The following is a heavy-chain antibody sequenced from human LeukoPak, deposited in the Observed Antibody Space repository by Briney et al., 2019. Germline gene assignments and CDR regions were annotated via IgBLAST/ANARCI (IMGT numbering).Heavy chain of an antibody. J-gene: IGHJ3*02. CDR3: ARDCSGGSCPNLNDAFDI. CDR1: GYTFTGYY. D-gene: IGHD2-15*01. CDR2: INPNSGGT. Sequence: ASVKVSCKASGYTFTGYYMHWVRQAPGQGLEWMGWINPNSGGTNYAQKFQGRVTMTRDTSISTAYMELSRLRSDDTAVYYCARDCSGGSCPNLNDAFDIWSQGTMVTVSS. V-gene: IGHV1-2*02.